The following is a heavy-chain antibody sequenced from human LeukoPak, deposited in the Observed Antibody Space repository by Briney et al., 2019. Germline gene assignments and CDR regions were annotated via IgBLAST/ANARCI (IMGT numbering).Heavy chain of an antibody. Sequence: PSETLSLTSVVYGGSFSGYYWSWIRQPPGKGLEWIGESNDSGSTKYNPSLKSRVTISIDTSKNQFSLKLSSVTAADTAVYYCARHYCSGGSCYWHFDLWGRGTLVTVSS. V-gene: IGHV4-34*01. D-gene: IGHD2-15*01. CDR3: ARHYCSGGSCYWHFDL. CDR2: SNDSGST. CDR1: GGSFSGYY. J-gene: IGHJ2*01.